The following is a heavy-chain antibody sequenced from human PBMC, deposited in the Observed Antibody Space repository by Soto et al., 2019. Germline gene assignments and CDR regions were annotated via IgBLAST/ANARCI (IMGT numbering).Heavy chain of an antibody. CDR3: ARGDCSSTSCYSIPDY. D-gene: IGHD2-2*01. J-gene: IGHJ4*02. Sequence: SETLSLTCTVSGGSISSYYWSWIRQPPGKGLEWIGYIYYSGSTNYNPSLKSRVTISVDTSKNQFSLKLSSVTAADTAVYYCARGDCSSTSCYSIPDYWGQGTLVTVSS. CDR1: GGSISSYY. V-gene: IGHV4-59*01. CDR2: IYYSGST.